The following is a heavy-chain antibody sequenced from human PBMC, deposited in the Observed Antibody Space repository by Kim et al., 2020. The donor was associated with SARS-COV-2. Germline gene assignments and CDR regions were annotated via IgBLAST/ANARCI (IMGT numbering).Heavy chain of an antibody. D-gene: IGHD3-16*01. Sequence: GGSLRLSCAASGFTVSSNYMSWVRQAPGKGLEWVSVIYSGGSTYYADSVKGRFTISRDNSKNTLYLQMNSLRAEDTAVYYCARIRSGEYYFDYWGQGTLVTVSS. J-gene: IGHJ4*02. CDR3: ARIRSGEYYFDY. CDR1: GFTVSSNY. V-gene: IGHV3-53*01. CDR2: IYSGGST.